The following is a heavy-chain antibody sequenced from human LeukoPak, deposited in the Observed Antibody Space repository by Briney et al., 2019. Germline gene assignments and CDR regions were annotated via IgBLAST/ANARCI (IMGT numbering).Heavy chain of an antibody. Sequence: RASETLSLTCTVSGGSISSYYWSWIRQPPGKGLEWIGYIYYSGSTNYNPSLKRRVTISVDTSKNQFSLKLSSVTAADTAVYYCARSLTAAHYYYYGMDVWGQGTTVTVSS. CDR3: ARSLTAAHYYYYGMDV. CDR1: GGSISSYY. CDR2: IYYSGST. V-gene: IGHV4-59*08. J-gene: IGHJ6*01. D-gene: IGHD3-16*01.